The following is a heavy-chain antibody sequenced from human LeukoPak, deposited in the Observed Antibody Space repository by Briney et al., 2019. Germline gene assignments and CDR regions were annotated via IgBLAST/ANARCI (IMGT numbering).Heavy chain of an antibody. CDR2: ISSSSSYI. CDR3: ATYPGIAAATKDY. CDR1: GFTFSSYS. V-gene: IGHV3-21*01. Sequence: GSLRLSCAASGFTFSSYSTNWVRQAPGKGLEWVSSISSSSSYIYYADSVKGRFTISRDNAKNSLYLQMNSLRAEDTAVYYCATYPGIAAATKDYWGQGTLVTVSS. D-gene: IGHD6-13*01. J-gene: IGHJ4*02.